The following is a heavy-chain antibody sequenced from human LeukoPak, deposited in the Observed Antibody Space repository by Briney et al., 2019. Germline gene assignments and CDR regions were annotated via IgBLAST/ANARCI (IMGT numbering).Heavy chain of an antibody. CDR3: ARDGDTYGYYYYGLDV. J-gene: IGHJ6*02. V-gene: IGHV1-2*02. CDR2: INPNSGGT. CDR1: GYTFTVYY. Sequence: ASVKLSCKASGYTFTVYYMHWVRQAPGQGLEWMGWINPNSGGTKYAQTFKGRVTMTRDTSISTAYMELSSLRSDDTAVYYCARDGDTYGYYYYGLDVWGQGTTVTVSS. D-gene: IGHD5-18*01.